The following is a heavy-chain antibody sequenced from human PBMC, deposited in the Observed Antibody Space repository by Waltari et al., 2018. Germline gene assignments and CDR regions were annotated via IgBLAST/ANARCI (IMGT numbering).Heavy chain of an antibody. J-gene: IGHJ3*02. Sequence: EVQLVESGGGLVKPGGSLRLSWAASGFTFSSYSMNWVRQAPGKGLEWVSSISSSSSYIYYADSVKGRFTISRDNAKNSLYLQMNSLRAEDTAVYYCARDPAGGIDAFDIWGQGTMVTVSS. D-gene: IGHD6-13*01. V-gene: IGHV3-21*01. CDR2: ISSSSSYI. CDR1: GFTFSSYS. CDR3: ARDPAGGIDAFDI.